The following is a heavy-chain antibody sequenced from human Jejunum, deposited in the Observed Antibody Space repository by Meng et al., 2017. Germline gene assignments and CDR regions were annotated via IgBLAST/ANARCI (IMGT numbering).Heavy chain of an antibody. CDR3: ARPLGYNGVNLGFFQH. J-gene: IGHJ1*01. CDR2: VNSKGTT. V-gene: IGHV4-34*01. D-gene: IGHD5-12*01. Sequence: QVQVHQLGAGQLKPQETLSLTCAVYGASIGSYFWSWIRQTPGKEPEWIGEVNSKGTTNYNPSLEGRVSISVDTSKNQFSLTLNSVTAADTAVYYCARPLGYNGVNLGFFQHWGQGTLVTVSS. CDR1: GASIGSYF.